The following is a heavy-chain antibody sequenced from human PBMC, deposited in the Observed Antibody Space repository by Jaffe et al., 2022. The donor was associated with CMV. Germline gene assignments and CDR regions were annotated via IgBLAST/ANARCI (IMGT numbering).Heavy chain of an antibody. CDR1: GYTFTKYY. V-gene: IGHV1-46*01. Sequence: QVQLVQSGAEVKKPGASVKVSCKTSGYTFTKYYIHWVRQAPGQGLEWMGTINPSDSNTTYAQKFQGRVTMTRDTATSTVHMDLRSLRYEDAAVYYCARDGPHYFESSGYRFDYWGQGTQVTVSA. CDR3: ARDGPHYFESSGYRFDY. D-gene: IGHD3-22*01. CDR2: INPSDSNT. J-gene: IGHJ4*02.